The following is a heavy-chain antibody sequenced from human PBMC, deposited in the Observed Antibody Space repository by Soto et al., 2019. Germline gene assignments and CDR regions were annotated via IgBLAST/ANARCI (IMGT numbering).Heavy chain of an antibody. J-gene: IGHJ4*02. V-gene: IGHV4-4*02. CDR1: GGSISSNYW. CDR3: ARDPYSYGYFDY. D-gene: IGHD5-18*01. CDR2: IYHSGST. Sequence: PSETLSLTCAVSGGSISSNYWWSWVRQPPGKGLEWIGYIYHSGSTYYNPSLKSRVTISVDRSKNQFSLKLSSVTAADTAVYYSARDPYSYGYFDYWGQGTLVTVSS.